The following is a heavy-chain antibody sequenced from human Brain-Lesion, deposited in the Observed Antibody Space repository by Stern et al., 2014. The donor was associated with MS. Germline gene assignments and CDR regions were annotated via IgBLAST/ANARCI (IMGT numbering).Heavy chain of an antibody. V-gene: IGHV1-24*01. CDR1: GYTLTELS. J-gene: IGHJ4*02. CDR3: ATLSPGAGGNYYRHFDY. Sequence: QLVQSGAEVKKPGASVKVSCKVSGYTLTELSMHWVRQAPRKGLEWMGGFDPEDGETIYAQKFQGRVTMTEDTSTDTAYMELSGLRSEDTAVYYCATLSPGAGGNYYRHFDYWGQGTLVTVSS. CDR2: FDPEDGET. D-gene: IGHD1-26*01.